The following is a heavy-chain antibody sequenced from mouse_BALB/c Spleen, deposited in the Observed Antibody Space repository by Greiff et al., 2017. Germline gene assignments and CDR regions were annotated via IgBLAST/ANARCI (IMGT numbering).Heavy chain of an antibody. J-gene: IGHJ2*01. D-gene: IGHD2-14*01. CDR2: ISYSGST. CDR3: ARWDRSYFDY. CDR1: GYSITSDYV. Sequence: VQLKQSGPGLVKPSQSLSLTCTVTGYSITSDYVWNGIRQLPGNKLEWMGYISYSGSTSYNPSLKSRISITRDTSKNQFFLQLNSVTTEDTATYYCARWDRSYFDYWGQGTTLTVAS. V-gene: IGHV3-2*02.